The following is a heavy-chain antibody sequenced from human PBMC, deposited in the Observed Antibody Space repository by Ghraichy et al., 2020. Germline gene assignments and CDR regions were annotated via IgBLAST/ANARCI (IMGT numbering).Heavy chain of an antibody. Sequence: SETLSLTCSVSGDSVSSGSHYWSWIRQSPGKGLEWIGYIDYTGSTNYNPSLKSRVTISADTSKNQFSLKLNSVTAADTAVYYCARGFLSRALFDYWGQGTPVTVSS. CDR1: GDSVSSGSHY. J-gene: IGHJ4*02. CDR3: ARGFLSRALFDY. D-gene: IGHD3-3*01. CDR2: IDYTGST. V-gene: IGHV4-61*01.